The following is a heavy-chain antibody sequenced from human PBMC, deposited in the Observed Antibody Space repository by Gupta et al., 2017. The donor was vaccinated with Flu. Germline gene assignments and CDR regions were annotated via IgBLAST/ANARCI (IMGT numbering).Heavy chain of an antibody. J-gene: IGHJ3*02. CDR1: GFTFSNAW. V-gene: IGHV3-15*01. CDR3: TKGRGGILLGI. D-gene: IGHD2-15*01. Sequence: EVQLVESGGGLVKPGGSLRLSCAASGFTFSNAWMSWVRQAPGKGLEWVGRIKSKTDGGTTDYAAPVKGRFTISRDDSKNTLYLQMNSLKTEDTAVYYCTKGRGGILLGIWGQGTMVTVSS. CDR2: IKSKTDGGTT.